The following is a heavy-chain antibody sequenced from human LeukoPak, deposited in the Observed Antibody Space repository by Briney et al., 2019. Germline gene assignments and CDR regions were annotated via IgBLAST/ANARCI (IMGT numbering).Heavy chain of an antibody. CDR1: GITLSNYG. Sequence: GGPLRLSCAVSGITLSNYGMSWVRQAPGKGLEWVAGISYSGGSTNYADSVKGRFTISRDNPKNTLYLQMNSLRAEDTAVYFCAKRGVVIRVILIGYHKEAYYFDSWGQGALVTVSS. V-gene: IGHV3-23*01. CDR3: AKRGVVIRVILIGYHKEAYYFDS. CDR2: ISYSGGST. J-gene: IGHJ4*02. D-gene: IGHD3-9*01.